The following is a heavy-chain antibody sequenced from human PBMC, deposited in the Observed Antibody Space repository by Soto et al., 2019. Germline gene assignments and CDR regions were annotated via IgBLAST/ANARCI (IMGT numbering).Heavy chain of an antibody. CDR3: ARSDYYYERHWFDP. CDR2: VNYSGST. Sequence: QVQLQESGPGLVKPSQTLSLTCTVSGGSVSSTDYYWNWIRQPPGKGLVWIGYVNYSGSTYYKPSLESRRSISIDTLKNQFDLKLSSVTAADTAVYFCARSDYYYERHWFDPWGQGTLVTVSS. CDR1: GGSVSSTDYY. V-gene: IGHV4-30-4*01. D-gene: IGHD3-22*01. J-gene: IGHJ5*02.